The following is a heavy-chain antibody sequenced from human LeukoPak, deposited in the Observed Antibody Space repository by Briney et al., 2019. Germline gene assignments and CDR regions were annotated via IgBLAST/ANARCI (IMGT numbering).Heavy chain of an antibody. CDR2: ISAYNGNT. D-gene: IGHD3-3*01. Sequence: GASVKVSCKASGYTFTSYGISWVRQAPGQGLEWMGWISAYNGNTNYAQKLQGRVTMTTDTSTSTAYMELRSLRSDDTAVYYCARVGYDFWSGYSYYFDYWGQGTLVTGSS. CDR1: GYTFTSYG. V-gene: IGHV1-18*01. CDR3: ARVGYDFWSGYSYYFDY. J-gene: IGHJ4*02.